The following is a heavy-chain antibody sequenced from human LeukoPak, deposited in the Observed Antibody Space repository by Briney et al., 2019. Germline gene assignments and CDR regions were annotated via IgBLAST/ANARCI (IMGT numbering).Heavy chain of an antibody. V-gene: IGHV3-7*01. J-gene: IGHJ6*03. D-gene: IGHD6-13*01. CDR2: IKQDGSEK. Sequence: QTGGCLRLSCVVSGFTFSDYYMSWVRQAPGKGLEWVANIKQDGSEKYYVDSVKGRFTISRDNAKNSLYLQMNSLRAEDTAVYYCAREAYSSSWSYYYYYYMDVWGKGTTVTVSS. CDR1: GFTFSDYY. CDR3: AREAYSSSWSYYYYYYMDV.